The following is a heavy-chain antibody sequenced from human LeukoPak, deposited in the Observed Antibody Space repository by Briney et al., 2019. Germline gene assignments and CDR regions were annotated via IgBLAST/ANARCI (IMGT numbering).Heavy chain of an antibody. CDR2: ISYDGSNK. CDR1: GFTFSSYG. V-gene: IGHV3-30*18. J-gene: IGHJ6*02. CDR3: AKRTKVGATTFYHYGMDV. D-gene: IGHD1-26*01. Sequence: GGSLRLSCAASGFTFSSYGMHWVRQAPGKGLEWVALISYDGSNKYYADSVKGRFTISRDNSKNTLYLQMDSLRAEDTAVYYCAKRTKVGATTFYHYGMDVWGQGTTVTVSS.